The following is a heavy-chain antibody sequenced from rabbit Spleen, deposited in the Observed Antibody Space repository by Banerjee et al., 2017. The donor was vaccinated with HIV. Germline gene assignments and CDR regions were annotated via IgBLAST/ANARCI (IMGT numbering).Heavy chain of an antibody. CDR3: VRDSGDWCFDV. CDR2: IDPIFANT. D-gene: IGHD4-1*01. Sequence: QQQLVESGGGLVKPGASLTLTCKASGFSFSSGYDMTWVRQAPGKGLEWIGYIDPIFANTYYASGVNDRFTISSHNAQNTLYLQLNSLTAADTATYFCVRDSGDWCFDVWGPGTLVTVS. J-gene: IGHJ6*01. CDR1: GFSFSSGYD. V-gene: IGHV1S43*01.